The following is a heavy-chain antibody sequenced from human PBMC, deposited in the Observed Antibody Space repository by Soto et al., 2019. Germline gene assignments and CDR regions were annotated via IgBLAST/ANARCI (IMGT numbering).Heavy chain of an antibody. V-gene: IGHV3-33*01. CDR3: ARDPASSMDV. Sequence: QVQLVESGGGVVQPGRSLRLSIAAAGYRFSSHGMHWVRQAPGKGLEWVAVIWYDGSKKCYADSVKGRVIVSRDDSKNTLYLEMNSLRAEDTAVYYCARDPASSMDVWGQGTTVTVSS. CDR1: GYRFSSHG. CDR2: IWYDGSKK. J-gene: IGHJ6*01. D-gene: IGHD6-25*01.